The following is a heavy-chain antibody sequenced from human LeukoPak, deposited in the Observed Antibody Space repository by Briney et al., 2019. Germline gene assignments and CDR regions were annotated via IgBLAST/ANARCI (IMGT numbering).Heavy chain of an antibody. J-gene: IGHJ4*02. CDR2: ISSNGGST. Sequence: GGSLRLSCAASGFTFSGYAMHWVRQAPGKGLEYASAISSNGGSTYYANSVKGRFTISRDNSKNTLYLQMGSLRAEDMAVYYCARDWTLGYWGQGTLVTVSS. CDR3: ARDWTLGY. CDR1: GFTFSGYA. D-gene: IGHD3/OR15-3a*01. V-gene: IGHV3-64*01.